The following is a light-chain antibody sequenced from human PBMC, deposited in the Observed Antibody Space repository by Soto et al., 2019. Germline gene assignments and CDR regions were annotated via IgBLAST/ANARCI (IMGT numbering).Light chain of an antibody. CDR1: SSNIGSNT. V-gene: IGLV1-44*01. CDR2: SNN. CDR3: AAWDDSLNGGV. J-gene: IGLJ3*02. Sequence: QSVLTQPPSASGTPGQRVTISCSGSSSNIGSNTVNWYQHLPGTAPKLLIYSNNQRPSGVPDRLASLAISGLQSEDEADYYCAAWDDSLNGGVFGGGTKLTVL.